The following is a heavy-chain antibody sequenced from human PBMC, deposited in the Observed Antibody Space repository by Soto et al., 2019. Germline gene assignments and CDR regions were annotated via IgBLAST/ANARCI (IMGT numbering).Heavy chain of an antibody. CDR3: ARDRGYSYGPFDY. D-gene: IGHD5-18*01. V-gene: IGHV3-30-3*01. CDR1: GFTFSSYA. CDR2: ISYDGSNK. Sequence: GGSLRLSCAASGFTFSSYAMHWVRQAPGKGLEWVAVISYDGSNKYYADSVKGRFTISRDNSKNTLYLQMNSLRAEDTAVYYCARDRGYSYGPFDYWGQGTLVTVSS. J-gene: IGHJ4*02.